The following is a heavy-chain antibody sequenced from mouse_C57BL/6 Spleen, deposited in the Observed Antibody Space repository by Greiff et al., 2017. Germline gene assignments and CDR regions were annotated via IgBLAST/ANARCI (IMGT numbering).Heavy chain of an antibody. CDR3: TRILYYGSSYDY. CDR2: IYPGNSDT. J-gene: IGHJ2*01. Sequence: VQLQQSGTVLARPGASVTMSCKTSGYTFTSYWMHWVKQRPGQGLEWIGAIYPGNSDTSYNQKFKGKAKLTAVTSASTAYMELSSLTNEDSAVYYCTRILYYGSSYDYWGQGTTLTVSS. D-gene: IGHD1-1*01. V-gene: IGHV1-5*01. CDR1: GYTFTSYW.